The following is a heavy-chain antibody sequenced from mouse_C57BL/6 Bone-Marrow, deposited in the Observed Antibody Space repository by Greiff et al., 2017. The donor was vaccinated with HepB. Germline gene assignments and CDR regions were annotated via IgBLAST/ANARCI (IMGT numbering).Heavy chain of an antibody. D-gene: IGHD1-1*01. Sequence: VQLQQPGAELVKPGASVKMSCKASGYTFTSYWITWVKQRPGQGLEWIGDIYPGSGSTNYNEKFKSKATLTVDTSSSTAYMQLGSLTSEDSAVYYCARGLFITTVGLDYWGQGTTLTVSS. CDR2: IYPGSGST. CDR1: GYTFTSYW. V-gene: IGHV1-55*01. J-gene: IGHJ2*01. CDR3: ARGLFITTVGLDY.